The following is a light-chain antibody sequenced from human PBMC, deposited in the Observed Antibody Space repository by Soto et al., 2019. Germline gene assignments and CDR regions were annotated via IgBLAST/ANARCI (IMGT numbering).Light chain of an antibody. Sequence: DIQMTQSPSSVSASVGDRVTITCRASQDISNWLAWYQQIPGKAPKLLIYAASSLQSGVPSRFSGSGSGTDFTFTISNLQPEDIATYYCQQDDSLPITFGQGTRLEI. J-gene: IGKJ5*01. CDR2: AAS. CDR1: QDISNW. CDR3: QQDDSLPIT. V-gene: IGKV1-12*01.